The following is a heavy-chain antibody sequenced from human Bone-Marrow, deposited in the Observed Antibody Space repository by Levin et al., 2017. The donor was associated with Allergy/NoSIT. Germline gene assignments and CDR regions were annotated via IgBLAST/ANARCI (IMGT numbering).Heavy chain of an antibody. CDR3: AKDYSGTYAGFDY. Sequence: PGESLKISCAASGFTFSTYAMNWVRQAPGKGPEWVSGISGSGSKTYYADSVKGRFTITRDYSNKTLYLQMNSLRAEDTAIYYCAKDYSGTYAGFDYWGQGTPVTVSS. V-gene: IGHV3-23*01. D-gene: IGHD1-26*01. J-gene: IGHJ4*02. CDR1: GFTFSTYA. CDR2: ISGSGSKT.